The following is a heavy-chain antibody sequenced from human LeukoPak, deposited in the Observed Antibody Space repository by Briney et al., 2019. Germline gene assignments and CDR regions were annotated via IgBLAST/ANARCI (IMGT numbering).Heavy chain of an antibody. CDR1: GGSISSYY. CDR2: IYYSGSP. J-gene: IGHJ3*02. D-gene: IGHD6-19*01. Sequence: SETLSLTCTVSGGSISSYYWSWIRQPPGKGLEWIGYIYYSGSPNYNPSLKRRVTISVDTSKNQFSLQLSSVTAADTAVYYCARDRTPNGYSSGWRIWGQGTMVTVSS. V-gene: IGHV4-59*01. CDR3: ARDRTPNGYSSGWRI.